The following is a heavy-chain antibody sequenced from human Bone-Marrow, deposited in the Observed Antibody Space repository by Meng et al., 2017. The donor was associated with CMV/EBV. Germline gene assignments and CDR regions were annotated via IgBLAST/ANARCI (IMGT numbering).Heavy chain of an antibody. CDR3: ARGDFWSGIYG. Sequence: GGSLRLSCAASGFTISSNYMSWVRQAPGKGLEWVSVIYSGGTTYYADSVKGRLTISRDKSRNTVYLQMNSLRTEGTDVYYCARGDFWSGIYGWGQGPLVTVSS. CDR2: IYSGGTT. J-gene: IGHJ4*02. D-gene: IGHD3-3*01. CDR1: GFTISSNY. V-gene: IGHV3-66*02.